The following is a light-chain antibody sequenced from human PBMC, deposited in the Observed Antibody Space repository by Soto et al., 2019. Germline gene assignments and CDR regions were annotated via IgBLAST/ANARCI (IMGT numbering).Light chain of an antibody. CDR2: HVS. V-gene: IGLV2-8*01. CDR3: SSYAGSDNHVI. CDR1: SSDIGTYKY. J-gene: IGLJ2*01. Sequence: QSALTQPPSASGFPGQSVTISCTGASSDIGTYKYVSWYQQHPGKGPKLIIYHVSERPSGVPDRFSGSKSGNTASLTVSGLQAEDEADYFCSSYAGSDNHVIFGGGTKVTVL.